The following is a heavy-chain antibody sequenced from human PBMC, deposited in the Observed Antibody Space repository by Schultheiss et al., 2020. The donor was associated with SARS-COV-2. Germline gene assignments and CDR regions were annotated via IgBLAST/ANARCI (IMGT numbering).Heavy chain of an antibody. J-gene: IGHJ4*02. V-gene: IGHV3-21*05. CDR1: GFTFSSYS. CDR2: ISSSSSYT. D-gene: IGHD1-26*01. Sequence: GGSLRLSCAASGFTFSSYSMNWVRQAPGKGLEWVSYISSSSSYTNYADSVKGRFTISRDNAKNSLYLQMNSLRAEDTAVYYCARARGGVGATLVSAFDYWGQGTLVTVSS. CDR3: ARARGGVGATLVSAFDY.